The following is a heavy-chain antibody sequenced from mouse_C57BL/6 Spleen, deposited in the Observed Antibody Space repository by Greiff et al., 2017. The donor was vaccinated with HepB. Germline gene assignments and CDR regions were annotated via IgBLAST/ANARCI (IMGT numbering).Heavy chain of an antibody. CDR2: ISSGSSTI. CDR1: GFTFSDYG. Sequence: EVMLVESGGGLVKPGGSLKLSCAASGFTFSDYGMHWVRQAPEKGLEWVAYISSGSSTIYYADTVKGRFTISRDNAKNTLFLQMTSLRSEDTAMYYCARPLYSNYDYYAMDYWGQGTSVTVSS. J-gene: IGHJ4*01. V-gene: IGHV5-17*01. CDR3: ARPLYSNYDYYAMDY. D-gene: IGHD2-5*01.